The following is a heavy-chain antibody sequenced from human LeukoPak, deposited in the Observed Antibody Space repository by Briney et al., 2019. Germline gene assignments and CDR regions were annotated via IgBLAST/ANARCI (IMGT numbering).Heavy chain of an antibody. Sequence: GGSLRLSCAASGFTLSSYSMNWVRQAPGKGLEWVSSISSSSSYIYYADSVKGRFTISRDNAKNSLYLQLNSLRAEDTAVYYCARAREYSSSSDYSGQGTLVTVSS. CDR1: GFTLSSYS. V-gene: IGHV3-21*01. D-gene: IGHD6-6*01. CDR3: ARAREYSSSSDY. CDR2: ISSSSSYI. J-gene: IGHJ4*02.